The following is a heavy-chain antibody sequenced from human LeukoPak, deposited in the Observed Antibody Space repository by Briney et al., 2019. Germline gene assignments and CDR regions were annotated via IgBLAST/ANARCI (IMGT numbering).Heavy chain of an antibody. J-gene: IGHJ4*02. Sequence: SGTLSLTCAVSGGSISSSNWWSWVRQPPGKGLEWIGEIYHSGSTNYNPSLKSRVTISVDKSKNQFSLKLTSVTAADTAAYYCARQGDSGWYYFDYWGQGTLVSVSS. CDR2: IYHSGST. CDR1: GGSISSSNW. CDR3: ARQGDSGWYYFDY. V-gene: IGHV4-4*02. D-gene: IGHD6-19*01.